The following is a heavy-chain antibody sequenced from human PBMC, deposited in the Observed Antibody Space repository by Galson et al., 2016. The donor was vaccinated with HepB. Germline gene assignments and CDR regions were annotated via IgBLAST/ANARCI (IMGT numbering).Heavy chain of an antibody. D-gene: IGHD3-10*01. J-gene: IGHJ4*02. Sequence: SVKVSCKASGYTFSSYYIHWVRQAPGQGLEWMEIINPGGSSTSYAQKFQGRVTMTRDTSTSTVYMELGRLRSEDTAVYFCARVTLRGVTLDFLDFWGQGTLVTVSS. CDR1: GYTFSSYY. V-gene: IGHV1-46*01. CDR3: ARVTLRGVTLDFLDF. CDR2: INPGGSST.